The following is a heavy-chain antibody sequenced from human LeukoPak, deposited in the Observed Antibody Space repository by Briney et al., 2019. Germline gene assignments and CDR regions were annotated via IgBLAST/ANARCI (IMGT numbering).Heavy chain of an antibody. CDR1: GFTFSTYW. J-gene: IGHJ1*01. V-gene: IGHV3-74*01. CDR3: ARAPSELGGYYPEYFRH. Sequence: GGSLRLSCAASGFTFSTYWMHWVRQAPGKGLVWVSRIKSDGSTNYADSVKGRFTISRDNANNTLSLQMNSLRPEDTGVYYCARAPSELGGYYPEYFRHWGQGTLVTVSS. D-gene: IGHD3-22*01. CDR2: IKSDGST.